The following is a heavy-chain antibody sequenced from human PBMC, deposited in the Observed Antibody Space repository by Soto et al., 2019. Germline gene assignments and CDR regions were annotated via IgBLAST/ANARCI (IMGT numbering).Heavy chain of an antibody. J-gene: IGHJ3*02. D-gene: IGHD3-3*01. CDR1: GYPVTAYY. Sequence: QLHLVQSGAVVKKPGASMTVSCSASGYPVTAYYMHWVRQAPGRGLEWMGGINPATGAAKYTQTFQGRVTRTRATSTSTVVMELSGLTSGDTAVFYCARGGGVGVAGSAAFDMWGQGTLVTVSS. V-gene: IGHV1-2*02. CDR3: ARGGGVGVAGSAAFDM. CDR2: INPATGAA.